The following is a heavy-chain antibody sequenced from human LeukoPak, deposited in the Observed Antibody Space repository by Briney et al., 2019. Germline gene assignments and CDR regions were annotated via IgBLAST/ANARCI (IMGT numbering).Heavy chain of an antibody. V-gene: IGHV4-61*02. CDR3: ARVGLQLWSGRAFDI. CDR1: GGSISSGSYY. D-gene: IGHD3-3*01. J-gene: IGHJ3*02. CDR2: IYTSGST. Sequence: SQTLSLTCTVSGGSISSGSYYWSWIRQPAGKGLEWIGRIYTSGSTNYNPSLKSRVTISVDTSKNQFSLKLSSVAAADTAVYYCARVGLQLWSGRAFDIWGQGTMVTVSS.